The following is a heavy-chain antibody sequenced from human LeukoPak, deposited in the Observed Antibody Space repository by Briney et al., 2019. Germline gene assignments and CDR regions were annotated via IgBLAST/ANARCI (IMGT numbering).Heavy chain of an antibody. CDR2: IYSGGST. Sequence: SETLSLTCAVYGGSFSGYYWRWIRQPPGKGLEWIGNIYSGGSTKYNPSLESRVSISVDTSKRQFSLNLSSVTAADTAVYYCARRVAATGMVDSWGQGTLVTVSS. CDR1: GGSFSGYY. CDR3: ARRVAATGMVDS. J-gene: IGHJ4*02. D-gene: IGHD6-25*01. V-gene: IGHV4-4*09.